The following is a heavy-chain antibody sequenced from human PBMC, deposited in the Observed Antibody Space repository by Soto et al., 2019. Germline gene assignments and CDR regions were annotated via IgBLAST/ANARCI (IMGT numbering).Heavy chain of an antibody. CDR3: ARAKWHDGSGRVREFDY. CDR1: GFTFGGYG. V-gene: IGHV3-33*01. J-gene: IGHJ4*02. D-gene: IGHD3-10*01. Sequence: GGSLRLSCAASGFTFGGYGMHWVRQAPGKGLEWAAAISYDGRNTYYADSVQGRFAISRDNSKNTMYLQMNSLRVGDTAVYYCARAKWHDGSGRVREFDYWGQGALVTVSS. CDR2: ISYDGRNT.